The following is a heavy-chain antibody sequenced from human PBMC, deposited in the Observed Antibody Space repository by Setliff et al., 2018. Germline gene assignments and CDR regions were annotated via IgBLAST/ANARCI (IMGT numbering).Heavy chain of an antibody. Sequence: PSETLSLTCRVSGYSIGSDYFWAWVRQPPGKGLEWVATIKHGGTTYYNPSLRSRVIISVDASRDQFSLRLSSVTAADTAVYYCARLGQWRVLGFFDYWGQGALVTVSS. CDR2: IKHGGTT. V-gene: IGHV4-38-2*01. CDR3: ARLGQWRVLGFFDY. CDR1: GYSIGSDYF. J-gene: IGHJ4*02. D-gene: IGHD6-19*01.